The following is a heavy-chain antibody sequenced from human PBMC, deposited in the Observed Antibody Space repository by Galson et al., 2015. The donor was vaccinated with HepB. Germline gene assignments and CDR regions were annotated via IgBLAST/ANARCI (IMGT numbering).Heavy chain of an antibody. V-gene: IGHV1-18*04. CDR1: GYTFTSYG. CDR2: ISAYNGNT. CDR3: ARDELAAYSSSWYLKPGGMDV. D-gene: IGHD6-13*01. J-gene: IGHJ6*02. Sequence: SVKVSCKASGYTFTSYGISWVRQAPGQGLEWMGWISAYNGNTNYAQKLQGRVTMTTDTSTSTAYMELRSLRSDDTAVYYCARDELAAYSSSWYLKPGGMDVWGQGTTVTVSS.